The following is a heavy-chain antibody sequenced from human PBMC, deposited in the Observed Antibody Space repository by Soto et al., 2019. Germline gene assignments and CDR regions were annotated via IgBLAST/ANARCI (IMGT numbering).Heavy chain of an antibody. J-gene: IGHJ4*02. CDR3: AKDASSGWSGPPFN. CDR1: GFTFSSYG. Sequence: QVQLVESGGGVVQPGRSLRLSCAASGFTFSSYGMHWVREAPGKGLEWVAVISYDGSNKYYADSVKGRFTISRDNSKNTLYLQMYSLRAEDTAVYYCAKDASSGWSGPPFNWGQGTLVTVSS. V-gene: IGHV3-30*18. CDR2: ISYDGSNK. D-gene: IGHD6-19*01.